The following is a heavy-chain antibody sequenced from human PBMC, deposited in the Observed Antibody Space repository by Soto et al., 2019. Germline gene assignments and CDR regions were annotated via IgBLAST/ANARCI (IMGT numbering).Heavy chain of an antibody. CDR3: ARDRPFSGSYHFDY. CDR2: IIAYNGNT. Sequence: ASVKVSCKASGYTFTSYGISCVRQAPGQGLEWMGWIIAYNGNTNYAQKLQGRVTMTTDTSTSTAYMELRSLRSDDTAVYYCARDRPFSGSYHFDYWGQGTLVTVSS. J-gene: IGHJ4*02. V-gene: IGHV1-18*01. D-gene: IGHD1-26*01. CDR1: GYTFTSYG.